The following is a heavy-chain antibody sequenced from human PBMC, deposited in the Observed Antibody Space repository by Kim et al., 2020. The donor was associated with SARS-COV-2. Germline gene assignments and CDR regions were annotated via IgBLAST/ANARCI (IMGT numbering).Heavy chain of an antibody. CDR2: ISSRGDTM. CDR3: VRGSPHFYTSGT. V-gene: IGHV3-48*03. J-gene: IGHJ4*02. CDR1: GFIFSDYE. D-gene: IGHD3-10*01. Sequence: GGSLRLSCAASGFIFSDYEMNWVRQAPGKGLEWVSYISSRGDTMYYADSVKARFIISRDNAKNSLYLQMNSLRAEDTALYYCVRGSPHFYTSGTWGQGTLVTISS.